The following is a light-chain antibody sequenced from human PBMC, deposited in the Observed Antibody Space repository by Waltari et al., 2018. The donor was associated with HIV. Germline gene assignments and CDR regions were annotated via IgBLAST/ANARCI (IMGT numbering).Light chain of an antibody. CDR2: WAS. J-gene: IGKJ1*01. CDR1: QIVLYSSNKKNY. CDR3: QQYYSTPRT. Sequence: DIVMTQSTDSLAVSLGERATINCKSSQIVLYSSNKKNYLAWYQQKQGQPPKLLIYWASTRESGVPDRFSGSGSGTDFTLTISSLQAEDVAVYYCQQYYSTPRTFGQGTKVEIK. V-gene: IGKV4-1*01.